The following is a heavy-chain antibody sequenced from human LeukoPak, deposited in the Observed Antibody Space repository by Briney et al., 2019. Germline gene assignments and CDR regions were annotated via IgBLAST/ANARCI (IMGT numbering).Heavy chain of an antibody. CDR2: IYPGDSDT. Sequence: GGSLQISCKGSGYRFTSYWIGWVRQLPGKGLEWMGIIYPGDSDTRYSPSFQGQVTISADKSISTAYLQWSSLKASDTAMYYCTRAYYYGMDVWGQGTTVTVSS. CDR1: GYRFTSYW. J-gene: IGHJ6*02. CDR3: TRAYYYGMDV. V-gene: IGHV5-51*01.